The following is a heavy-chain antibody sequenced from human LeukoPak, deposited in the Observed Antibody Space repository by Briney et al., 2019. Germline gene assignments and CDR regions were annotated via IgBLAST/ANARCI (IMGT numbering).Heavy chain of an antibody. D-gene: IGHD2-21*02. CDR1: GFTFSSYW. J-gene: IGHJ4*02. CDR2: INSDGSST. V-gene: IGHV3-74*01. CDR3: ARAPYCGGDCYFDY. Sequence: PGGSLRFSCAASGFTFSSYWMHWVRQAPGKGLVWVSRINSDGSSTSYADSVKGRFTISRDNAKNTLYLQMNSLRAEDTAVYYCARAPYCGGDCYFDYWGQGTLVTVSS.